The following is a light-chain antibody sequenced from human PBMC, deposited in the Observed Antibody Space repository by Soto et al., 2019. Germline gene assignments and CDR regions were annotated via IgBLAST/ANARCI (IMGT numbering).Light chain of an antibody. CDR3: QQYSNCPPAIT. CDR1: ETISTN. Sequence: EIVLTQSPATLSVSPGERATLSCRATETISTNLSWFQRKPGQPPRLLIYGSSTRATGVPDRFSGSGSGTEFTLIISSLQSEDVALYYCQQYSNCPPAITFGQGTRLEIK. J-gene: IGKJ5*01. V-gene: IGKV3-15*01. CDR2: GSS.